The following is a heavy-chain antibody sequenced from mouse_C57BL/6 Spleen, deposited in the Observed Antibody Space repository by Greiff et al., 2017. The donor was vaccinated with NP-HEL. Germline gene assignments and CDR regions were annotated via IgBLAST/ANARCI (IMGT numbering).Heavy chain of an antibody. D-gene: IGHD2-2*01. V-gene: IGHV1-53*01. Sequence: QVQLQQSGTELVKPGASVKLSCKASGYTFTSYWMHWVKQTPGQGLEWFAYINPSNGGTNYNETFKSKATLTVDKSSSHAYMQLSSLTSEDSAVYCCARWGLRGLDYWGQGTTLTVSS. CDR2: INPSNGGT. CDR3: ARWGLRGLDY. J-gene: IGHJ2*01. CDR1: GYTFTSYW.